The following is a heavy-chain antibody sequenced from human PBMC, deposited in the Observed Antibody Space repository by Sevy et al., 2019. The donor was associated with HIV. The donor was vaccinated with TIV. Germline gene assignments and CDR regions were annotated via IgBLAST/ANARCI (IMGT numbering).Heavy chain of an antibody. D-gene: IGHD3-22*01. V-gene: IGHV3-9*01. CDR1: GFIFDDYG. J-gene: IGHJ4*02. CDR3: AKDTMSYYDTSGDYGGYFDS. CDR2: ISWNGGSI. Sequence: GGSLRLSCAASGFIFDDYGMHRVRQAPGKGLEWVSGISWNGGSIGYADSVKGRFTISRDNAKNSLYLQMSSLRGEDTAFYYCAKDTMSYYDTSGDYGGYFDSWGQGILVTVSS.